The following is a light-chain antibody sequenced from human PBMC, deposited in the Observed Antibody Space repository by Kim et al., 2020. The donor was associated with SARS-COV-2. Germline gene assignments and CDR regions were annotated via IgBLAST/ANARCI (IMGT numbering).Light chain of an antibody. CDR2: GTS. Sequence: SPGGEATLPCSASQSIGSNYLSCYQQKRRHPPSLLLYGTSTRATGIPDRFSGSGSGTTFTLTISRLVPEDFAVYYCRQCDGSPPYTFGQGTKLEI. CDR3: RQCDGSPPYT. J-gene: IGKJ2*01. V-gene: IGKV3-20*01. CDR1: QSIGSNY.